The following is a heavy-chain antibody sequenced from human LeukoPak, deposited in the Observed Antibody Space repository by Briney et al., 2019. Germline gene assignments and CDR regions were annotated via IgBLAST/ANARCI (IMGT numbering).Heavy chain of an antibody. J-gene: IGHJ4*02. V-gene: IGHV4-59*12. D-gene: IGHD3-16*02. Sequence: PSETLSLTCTVSGGSISSYYWSWIRQPPGKGLEWIGYIYYSGSTNYNPSLKSRVTISVDTSKNQFSLKLSSVTAADTAVYYCARDSPSGSYRSFDYWGQGTLVTVSS. CDR3: ARDSPSGSYRSFDY. CDR2: IYYSGST. CDR1: GGSISSYY.